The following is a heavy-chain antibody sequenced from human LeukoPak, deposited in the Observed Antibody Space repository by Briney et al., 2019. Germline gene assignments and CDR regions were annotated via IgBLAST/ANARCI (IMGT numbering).Heavy chain of an antibody. CDR1: GDSISSYY. D-gene: IGHD4-17*01. CDR3: ARAYGDYFYYFDY. J-gene: IGHJ4*02. V-gene: IGHV4-59*01. Sequence: SETLSLTCTVSGDSISSYYWSWIRQPPGKGLEWIGYIYYSGSTNYNPSLKSRVTISVDTSKNQFSLKLSSVTAADTAVYYCARAYGDYFYYFDYWGQGTLVTVSS. CDR2: IYYSGST.